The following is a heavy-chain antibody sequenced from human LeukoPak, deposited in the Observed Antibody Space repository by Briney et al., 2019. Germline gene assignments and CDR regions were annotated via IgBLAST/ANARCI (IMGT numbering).Heavy chain of an antibody. D-gene: IGHD3-22*01. CDR2: IIPIFGTA. J-gene: IGHJ4*02. Sequence: SVKVSCKASGGTFSSYAISWVRQAPGQGLEWMGGIIPIFGTANYAQKFQGRVTITADKSTSTAYMELSSLRSEDTAVYYCARGYYDSSGYYSEFDYWGQGTLVTVSS. V-gene: IGHV1-69*06. CDR1: GGTFSSYA. CDR3: ARGYYDSSGYYSEFDY.